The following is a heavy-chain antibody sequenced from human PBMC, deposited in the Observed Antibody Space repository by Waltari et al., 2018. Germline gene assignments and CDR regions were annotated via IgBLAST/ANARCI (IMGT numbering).Heavy chain of an antibody. V-gene: IGHV3-23*03. CDR2: IYSGGRST. CDR1: GFMFSNNA. CDR3: AKYFSSHMDV. J-gene: IGHJ6*03. Sequence: EVQLLESGGELVQPGGSLRLSCAASGFMFSNNAMSWVRQAPGKGLEWVSIIYSGGRSTYYADSVKGRFTISRDNSKNTLYLQMNSLRVEDTAVYYCAKYFSSHMDVWGKGTTVTVSS.